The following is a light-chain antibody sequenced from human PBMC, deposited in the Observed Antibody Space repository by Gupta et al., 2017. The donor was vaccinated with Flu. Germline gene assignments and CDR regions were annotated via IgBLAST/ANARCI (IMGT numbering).Light chain of an antibody. J-gene: IGKJ2*01. CDR1: QDVSSW. V-gene: IGKV1-5*03. CDR3: QQFNSYSVT. Sequence: ASVGDSVTITCRASQDVSSWLAWYQQRPGKAPRLLIYRTSNLQSGVSSRFSGSGSGTEFTLTITSLQPDDFATYYCQQFNSYSVTFGQGTRLEIQ. CDR2: RTS.